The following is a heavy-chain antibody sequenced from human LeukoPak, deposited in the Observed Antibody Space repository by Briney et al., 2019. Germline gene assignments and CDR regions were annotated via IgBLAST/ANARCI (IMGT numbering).Heavy chain of an antibody. D-gene: IGHD2-15*01. CDR3: GTTGGYCSGPNCRGMGKRFDS. CDR2: MGSNRRHI. J-gene: IGHJ5*01. Sequence: GGSLRLSCAVSGFTISNYWMSWVRQAPGEGLEWVASMGSNRRHIYYADAEKRRFPIPRDNAKHSLYLQLNSLGAEDTACFFWGTTGGYCSGPNCRGMGKRFDSWGQGAMVAVSS. CDR1: GFTISNYW. V-gene: IGHV3-21*01.